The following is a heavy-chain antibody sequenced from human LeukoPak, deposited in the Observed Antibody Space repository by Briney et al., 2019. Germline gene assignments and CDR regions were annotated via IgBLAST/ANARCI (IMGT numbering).Heavy chain of an antibody. Sequence: ASVKVSCKASGYTFTSYGISWVRQAPGQGLEWMGWISAYNGNTNYAQKLQGRVTMTTGTSTSTAYMELRSLRSDDTAVYYCARDKPKYCSGGSCYSYYYYMDVWGKGTTVTISS. CDR1: GYTFTSYG. J-gene: IGHJ6*03. CDR2: ISAYNGNT. CDR3: ARDKPKYCSGGSCYSYYYYMDV. D-gene: IGHD2-15*01. V-gene: IGHV1-18*01.